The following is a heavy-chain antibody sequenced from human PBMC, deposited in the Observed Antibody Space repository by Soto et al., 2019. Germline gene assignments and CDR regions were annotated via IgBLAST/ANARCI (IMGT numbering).Heavy chain of an antibody. J-gene: IGHJ4*02. CDR1: GFNFSNYV. CDR2: ISGGGDDT. V-gene: IGHV3-23*01. Sequence: VGSLRLSCVASGFNFSNYVLTWVRQTLGRGLEWVSAISGGGDDTFYADSVKGRFTVSRDNSKNTLYLQMRNLRVEDTALYYCSNNLRGYHGYGVYDHWGQGTLVTVSS. CDR3: SNNLRGYHGYGVYDH. D-gene: IGHD5-12*01.